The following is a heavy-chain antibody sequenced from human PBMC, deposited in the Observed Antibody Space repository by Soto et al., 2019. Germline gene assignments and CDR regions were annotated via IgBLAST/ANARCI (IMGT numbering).Heavy chain of an antibody. CDR3: AKDGSAWVVLLAYFDY. D-gene: IGHD3-10*01. Sequence: PGGSLRLSCAASGFTFSSYSMNWVRQAPGKGPEWVSAISGSGGSTYYADSVKGRFTISRDNSKNTLYLQMNSLRAEDTAVYYCAKDGSAWVVLLAYFDYWGQGTLVTVSS. V-gene: IGHV3-23*01. J-gene: IGHJ4*02. CDR1: GFTFSSYS. CDR2: ISGSGGST.